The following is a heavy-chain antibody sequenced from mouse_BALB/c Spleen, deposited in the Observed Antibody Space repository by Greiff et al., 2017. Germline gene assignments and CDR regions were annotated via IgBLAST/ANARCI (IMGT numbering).Heavy chain of an antibody. CDR1: GFTFSDYG. CDR3: ARDRYAMDY. V-gene: IGHV5-15*02. J-gene: IGHJ4*01. CDR2: ISNLAYSI. Sequence: EVLLVESGGGLVPPGGSRKLSCAASGFTFSDYGVPWVRQAPGKGPEWVAFISNLAYSIYYADTVTGRITISRENAKNTLYLEMSSLRSEDTAMYYCARDRYAMDYWGQGTSVTVSS.